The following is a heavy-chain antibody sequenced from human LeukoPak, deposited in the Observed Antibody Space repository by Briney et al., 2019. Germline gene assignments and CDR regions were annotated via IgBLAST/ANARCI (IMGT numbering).Heavy chain of an antibody. V-gene: IGHV4-39*01. D-gene: IGHD2-15*01. J-gene: IGHJ5*01. CDR1: GGSISSSTYH. CDR2: IYYSGNT. Sequence: SETLSLTCTVSGGSISSSTYHWGWIRQPPGKGLEWIGSIYYSGNTYYNPSLKSRVTISVDTSKDQFSVKLSSVTAADTAVYYCARHSSPHAGSSSWYDFWGQGTLVTVSS. CDR3: ARHSSPHAGSSSWYDF.